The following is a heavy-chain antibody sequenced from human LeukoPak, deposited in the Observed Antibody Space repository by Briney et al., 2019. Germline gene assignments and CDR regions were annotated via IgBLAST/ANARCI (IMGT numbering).Heavy chain of an antibody. V-gene: IGHV3-30*03. D-gene: IGHD3-10*02. J-gene: IGHJ4*02. CDR2: VSYHGGHK. Sequence: GRSLRLPCVGSGFSLNEYGVHWVRQAPGKGLEWVAVVSYHGGHKYYADSVKGRFTISRDASSDTVSLQMNSLRVEDTAVYYCARDRINMLVLGHDSGLDCWGQGTLVTVSS. CDR1: GFSLNEYG. CDR3: ARDRINMLVLGHDSGLDC.